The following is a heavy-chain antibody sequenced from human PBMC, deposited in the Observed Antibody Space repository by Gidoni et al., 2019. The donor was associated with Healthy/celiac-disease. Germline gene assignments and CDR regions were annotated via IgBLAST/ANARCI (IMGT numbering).Heavy chain of an antibody. CDR1: GGPISSSNW. Sequence: QVQLQESGPGLVKPSGTLSLTCAASGGPISSSNWWSWVRQHPGKGLEWIGEIYHSGSTNYNPSLKSRVTISVDKSKNQFSLKLSSVTAADTAVYYCARLLLDGSGSYIHGMDVWGQGTTVTVSS. CDR2: IYHSGST. V-gene: IGHV4-4*02. J-gene: IGHJ6*02. CDR3: ARLLLDGSGSYIHGMDV. D-gene: IGHD3-10*01.